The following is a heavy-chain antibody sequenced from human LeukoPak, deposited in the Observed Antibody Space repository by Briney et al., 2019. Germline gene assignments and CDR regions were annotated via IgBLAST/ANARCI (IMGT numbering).Heavy chain of an antibody. CDR3: AKGGATVIDY. Sequence: GGSLRLXXXXXXXXXXXXWMHWVRQAPGKGLVWVSRINSDGSSTTSAGSVKGRFTISRDNAKNTLYLQMNSLRAEDTAVYYCAKGGATVIDYWGQGTLVTVSS. CDR1: XXXXXXXW. J-gene: IGHJ4*02. CDR2: INSDGSST. V-gene: IGHV3-74*01. D-gene: IGHD4-17*01.